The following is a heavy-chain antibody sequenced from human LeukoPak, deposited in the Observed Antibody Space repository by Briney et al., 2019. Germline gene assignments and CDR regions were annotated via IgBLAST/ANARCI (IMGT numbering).Heavy chain of an antibody. J-gene: IGHJ4*02. V-gene: IGHV1-2*02. Sequence: ASVKVSCKASGYTFTGYYMHWVRQAPGQGLAWMGWINPNSGGTNYAQKFQGRVTMTRDTSISTAYMELSRLRSDDTAVYYCARGLRISYGSGSNFDYWGQGTLVTVSS. D-gene: IGHD3-10*01. CDR3: ARGLRISYGSGSNFDY. CDR2: INPNSGGT. CDR1: GYTFTGYY.